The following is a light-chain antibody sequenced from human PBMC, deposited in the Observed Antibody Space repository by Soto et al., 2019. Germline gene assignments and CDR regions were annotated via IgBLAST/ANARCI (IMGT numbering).Light chain of an antibody. CDR3: QSYDSSLSGYV. CDR2: ENN. CDR1: SSNIGAGYE. Sequence: QAVVTQPPSVSEAPGQRVTISCTGSSSNIGAGYEAHWYQQVPGTAPKLLIYENNNRPSGVPDRFSGSKSGTSASLAITGLQAEDEAEYYCQSYDSSLSGYVFGTGTKLPVL. V-gene: IGLV1-40*01. J-gene: IGLJ1*01.